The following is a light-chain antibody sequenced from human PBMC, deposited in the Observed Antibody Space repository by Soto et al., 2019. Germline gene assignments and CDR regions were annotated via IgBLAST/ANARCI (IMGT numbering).Light chain of an antibody. Sequence: QSVLNQAASVSGSPGQSITISCTGTISDIGSYNRVSWYQQPPGTAPKLIIYEVNNRPSGVPDRFSGSKSGNTASLTISGLRAEDEADYYCKSFTTSSTYVFGTGTKVTVL. CDR3: KSFTTSSTYV. CDR1: ISDIGSYNR. J-gene: IGLJ1*01. V-gene: IGLV2-18*02. CDR2: EVN.